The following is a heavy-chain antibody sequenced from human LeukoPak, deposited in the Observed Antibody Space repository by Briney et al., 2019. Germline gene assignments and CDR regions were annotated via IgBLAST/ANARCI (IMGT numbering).Heavy chain of an antibody. J-gene: IGHJ5*02. CDR2: INPNSGGT. CDR1: GYTFTGYY. CDR3: ARPKPDGGSYRTRWDNWFDP. Sequence: ASVKVSCKASGYTFTGYYMHWVRQAPGQGLEWMGWINPNSGGTNYAQKFQGRVTMTRDTSISTAYMELSRLRSDDTAVYYCARPKPDGGSYRTRWDNWFDPWGQGTLVTVSS. V-gene: IGHV1-2*02. D-gene: IGHD1-26*01.